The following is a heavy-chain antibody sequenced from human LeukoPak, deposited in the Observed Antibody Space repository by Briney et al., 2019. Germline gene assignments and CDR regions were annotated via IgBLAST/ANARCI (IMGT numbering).Heavy chain of an antibody. CDR1: GFTFSSYS. Sequence: PGGSLRLSCAASGFTFSSYSMNWVRQAPGKGLEWVSYISSSSSTIYYADSVKGRFTISRDNAKNSLYLQMNSLRAEDTAVYYCARDGPYSSSSAFDYWGQGTLVTVSS. J-gene: IGHJ4*02. D-gene: IGHD6-6*01. V-gene: IGHV3-48*01. CDR3: ARDGPYSSSSAFDY. CDR2: ISSSSSTI.